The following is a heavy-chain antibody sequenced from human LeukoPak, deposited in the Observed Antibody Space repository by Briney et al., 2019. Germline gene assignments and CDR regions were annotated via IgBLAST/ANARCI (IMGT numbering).Heavy chain of an antibody. J-gene: IGHJ4*02. CDR2: IKSKTDGGTT. D-gene: IGHD6-19*01. CDR3: TTPSSSGWNFDY. V-gene: IGHV3-15*01. Sequence: PGGSLGLSCAASGFTFSNAWMSWVRQAPGKGLEWVGRIKSKTDGGTTDYAAPVKGRFTISRDDSKNTLYLQMNSLKTEDTAVYYCTTPSSSGWNFDYWGQGTLVTVSS. CDR1: GFTFSNAW.